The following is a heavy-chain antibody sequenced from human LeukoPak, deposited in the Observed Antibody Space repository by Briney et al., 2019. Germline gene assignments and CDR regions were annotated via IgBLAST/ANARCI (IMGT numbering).Heavy chain of an antibody. Sequence: GGSLRLSCAASGFTFSTYAMHWVRQAPGKGLEWVAVISYDGSNKYYADSVKGRFTISRDNSKNTLYLQMNSLRAEDTAIYYCARDHSIIVVPPPRPRFDPWGKGTLVTVSS. CDR1: GFTFSTYA. V-gene: IGHV3-30*04. J-gene: IGHJ5*02. CDR2: ISYDGSNK. D-gene: IGHD2-21*01. CDR3: ARDHSIIVVPPPRPRFDP.